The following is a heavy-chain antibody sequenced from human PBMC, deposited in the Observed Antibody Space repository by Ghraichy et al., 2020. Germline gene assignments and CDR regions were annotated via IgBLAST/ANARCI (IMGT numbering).Heavy chain of an antibody. Sequence: GGSLRLSCAASGFTFSSYWMSWVRQAPGKGLEWVANIKQDGSEKYYVDSVKGRFTISRDNAKNSLYLQMNSLRAEDTAVYYCARGKRTMVRGVPYDAFDIWGQGTMVTVSS. CDR1: GFTFSSYW. J-gene: IGHJ3*02. CDR3: ARGKRTMVRGVPYDAFDI. V-gene: IGHV3-7*03. D-gene: IGHD3-10*01. CDR2: IKQDGSEK.